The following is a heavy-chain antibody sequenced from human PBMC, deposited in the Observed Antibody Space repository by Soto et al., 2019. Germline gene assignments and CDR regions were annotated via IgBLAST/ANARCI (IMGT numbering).Heavy chain of an antibody. CDR2: IYYDGSNE. CDR1: GFTFSSYG. Sequence: GGSLRLSCAASGFTFSSYGMHWVRQAPDKGLEWVAVIYYDGSNEYYADYVKGRFTISRDNSKNTLYLKMNSLRAEDTAVYYCARDLTVVRGLITYYYYFGMDVWGQGTTVTVSS. D-gene: IGHD3-10*01. J-gene: IGHJ6*02. CDR3: ARDLTVVRGLITYYYYFGMDV. V-gene: IGHV3-33*01.